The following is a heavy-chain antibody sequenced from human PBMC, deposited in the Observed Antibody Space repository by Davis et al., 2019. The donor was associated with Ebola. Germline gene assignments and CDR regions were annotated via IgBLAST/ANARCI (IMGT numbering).Heavy chain of an antibody. Sequence: PGGFLRLSCAASGFTFSSYWMHWVRQAPGKGLVWVSRINSDGSSTSYADSVKGRFTISRDNAKNTLYLQMNSLRAEDTAVYYCAREGSGWYGGSAFDIWGQGTMVTVSS. J-gene: IGHJ3*02. V-gene: IGHV3-74*01. D-gene: IGHD6-19*01. CDR3: AREGSGWYGGSAFDI. CDR2: INSDGSST. CDR1: GFTFSSYW.